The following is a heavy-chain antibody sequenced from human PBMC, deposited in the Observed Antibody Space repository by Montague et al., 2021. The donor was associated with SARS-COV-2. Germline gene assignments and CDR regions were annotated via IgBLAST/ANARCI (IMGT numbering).Heavy chain of an antibody. V-gene: IGHV4-4*02. Sequence: SETLSLTCAVSGGSISSSNWWSWVRQPPGKGLEWVGEIYHSGSTNYNPSLKSRVTISVDTSKNQFSLKLSSVTAADAAVYYCARGPLLSFVWGRYSVRLFDWWGRGTLVTVSS. CDR2: IYHSGST. CDR3: ARGPLLSFVWGRYSVRLFDW. CDR1: GGSISSSNW. J-gene: IGHJ4*02. D-gene: IGHD3-16*01.